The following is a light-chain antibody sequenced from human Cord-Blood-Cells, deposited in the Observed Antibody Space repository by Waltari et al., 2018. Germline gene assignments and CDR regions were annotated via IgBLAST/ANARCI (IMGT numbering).Light chain of an antibody. V-gene: IGLV6-57*01. CDR1: RASIARTY. Sequence: NFMLTQPHSVSESPGKTVTISCTLSRASIARTYGPCYQQRPGSSPTTVIYEDNQRPSGVPDRFSGSIDSSSNSASLTISGLKTEDEADYYCQSYDSSNQVFGGGTKLTVL. CDR2: EDN. J-gene: IGLJ3*02. CDR3: QSYDSSNQV.